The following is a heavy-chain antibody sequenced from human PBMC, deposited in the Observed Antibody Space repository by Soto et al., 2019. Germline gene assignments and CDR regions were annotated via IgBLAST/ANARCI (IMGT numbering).Heavy chain of an antibody. CDR3: ARANLWKTISCTPSFAT. V-gene: IGHV4-4*02. J-gene: IGHJ5*02. Sequence: QVQLQESGPGLVNASGTLSLTCAVSGGSINPNNWWSWLRQPPGQGLEWIAEVYHSGSSNYNPPHKRRHTSSVDTFNHPLSLRLTSVTAADSAVYYCARANLWKTISCTPSFATWGQGTLVSVSS. D-gene: IGHD2-2*01. CDR1: GGSINPNNW. CDR2: VYHSGSS.